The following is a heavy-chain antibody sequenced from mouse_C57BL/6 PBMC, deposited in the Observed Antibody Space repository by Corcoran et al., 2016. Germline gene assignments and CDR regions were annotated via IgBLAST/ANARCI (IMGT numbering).Heavy chain of an antibody. V-gene: IGHV1-76*01. J-gene: IGHJ2*01. Sequence: QVQLKQSGAELVRPGASVKLSCKASGYTFTDYYINWVKQRPGQGLEWIARIYPGSGNTYYNEKFKGKATLTAEKSSSTAYMQLSSLTSADSAVYFCARSGVYFDYWGQGTTLTVSS. D-gene: IGHD4-1*01. CDR1: GYTFTDYY. CDR2: IYPGSGNT. CDR3: ARSGVYFDY.